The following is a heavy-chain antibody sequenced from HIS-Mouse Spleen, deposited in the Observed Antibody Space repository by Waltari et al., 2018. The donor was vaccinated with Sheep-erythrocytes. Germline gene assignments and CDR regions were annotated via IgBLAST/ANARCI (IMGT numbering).Heavy chain of an antibody. V-gene: IGHV3-23*01. CDR2: ISGSGGST. CDR1: GFTFSSYA. D-gene: IGHD3-3*01. J-gene: IGHJ6*02. CDR3: AKETGFYDFWSCYYYYGMDV. Sequence: EVQLLESGGGLVQPGGSLRLSCAASGFTFSSYAMSWVRQATGKGLWWVSVISGSGGSTYYADSVKGLFTISRDNSKNTLYLQMNSLRAEDTAVYYCAKETGFYDFWSCYYYYGMDVWGQGTTVTVSS.